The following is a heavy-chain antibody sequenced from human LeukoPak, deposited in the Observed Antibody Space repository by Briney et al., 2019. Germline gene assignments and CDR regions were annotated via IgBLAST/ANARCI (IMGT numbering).Heavy chain of an antibody. CDR2: INHSGST. V-gene: IGHV4-34*01. CDR3: ARSIRSGLSYY. Sequence: PSETLSLTCAVYGGSFSGYYWSWIRQPPGKGLEWIGEINHSGSTNYNPSLKSRVTISVDTSKNQFSLKLSSVTAADTAVYYCARSIRSGLSYYWGQGTLVTVSS. D-gene: IGHD3-16*01. J-gene: IGHJ4*02. CDR1: GGSFSGYY.